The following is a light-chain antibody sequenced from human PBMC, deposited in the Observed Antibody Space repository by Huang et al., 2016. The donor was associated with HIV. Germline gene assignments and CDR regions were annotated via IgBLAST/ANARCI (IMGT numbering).Light chain of an antibody. CDR3: QQYDNWPPFT. J-gene: IGKJ3*01. Sequence: EIVMTQSPGTLSVSPGERATLSCRASQSVRSNLAWYQQKPGQAPGLLIYDASTRATGGPARFSGSGSGTQFTRSISSLQSEDFAVYYCQQYDNWPPFTFGPGTKVDIK. V-gene: IGKV3-15*01. CDR1: QSVRSN. CDR2: DAS.